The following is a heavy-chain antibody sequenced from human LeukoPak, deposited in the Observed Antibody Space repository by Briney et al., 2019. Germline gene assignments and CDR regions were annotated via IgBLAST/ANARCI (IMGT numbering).Heavy chain of an antibody. Sequence: GGSLRLSCAASGFTFSSYSMNWVRQAPGKGLEWVSSISSSSYIYYADSVKGRFTISRDNAKNSLYLQTNSLRAEDTAVYYCARGQWLVRAFDIWGQGTMVTVSS. J-gene: IGHJ3*02. D-gene: IGHD6-19*01. V-gene: IGHV3-21*01. CDR3: ARGQWLVRAFDI. CDR1: GFTFSSYS. CDR2: ISSSSYI.